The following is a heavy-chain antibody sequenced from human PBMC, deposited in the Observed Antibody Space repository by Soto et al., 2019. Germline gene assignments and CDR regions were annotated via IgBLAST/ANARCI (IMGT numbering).Heavy chain of an antibody. CDR3: AREGVGVAGTDY. CDR2: ISSSSRYI. Sequence: EVQLVESGGGLVKPGGSLRLSCAASGFTFSSYSMAWVRRAPGKGLEWVSSISSSSRYIFYADSVKGRFTISRDNAKNSLYLQMNSLRAEDTAVYYCAREGVGVAGTDYWGQGTLVTVSS. V-gene: IGHV3-21*01. CDR1: GFTFSSYS. D-gene: IGHD6-19*01. J-gene: IGHJ4*02.